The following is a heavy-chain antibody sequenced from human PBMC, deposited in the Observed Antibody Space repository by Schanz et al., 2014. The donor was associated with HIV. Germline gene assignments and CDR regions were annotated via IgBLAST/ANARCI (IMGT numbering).Heavy chain of an antibody. Sequence: EVQLLESGGGLVRPGGSLRIFCATSGFTFSSYAMNWVRQAPGKGLEWVSFISGTGGSTYYTDSVKGRFTISRDNSKNTLYLQVNSLRAEDTAVYYCARGGKMVTFGGVVAPFDYWGQGSLVTVSS. V-gene: IGHV3-23*01. CDR3: ARGGKMVTFGGVVAPFDY. D-gene: IGHD3-16*02. CDR1: GFTFSSYA. CDR2: ISGTGGST. J-gene: IGHJ4*02.